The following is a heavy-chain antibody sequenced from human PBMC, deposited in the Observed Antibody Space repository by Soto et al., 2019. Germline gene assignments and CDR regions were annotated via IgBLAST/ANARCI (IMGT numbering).Heavy chain of an antibody. D-gene: IGHD1-7*01. CDR1: GGSISSYY. J-gene: IGHJ6*03. V-gene: IGHV4-59*01. CDR3: ARKVPKLELRNYYYYYMDV. CDR2: IYYSGST. Sequence: SETLSLTCTVSGGSISSYYWSWIRQPPGKGLEWIGYIYYSGSTNYNPSLKSRVTISVDTSKNQFSLKLSSVTAADTAVYYCARKVPKLELRNYYYYYMDVWGKGTTVTVSS.